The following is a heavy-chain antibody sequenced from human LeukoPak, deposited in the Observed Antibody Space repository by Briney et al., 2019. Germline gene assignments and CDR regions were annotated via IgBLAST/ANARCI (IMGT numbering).Heavy chain of an antibody. CDR3: VRDVGAVRGEVYFDY. Sequence: GGSLRLSFAASGFTFSSYWMHWVRLSPGKGLEWVSSITGSGPYMLYADSVKHRFTISRDNTKNLLYLEMNSLRAEDTAMYFCVRDVGAVRGEVYFDYWGQGTLVTVSS. CDR2: ITGSGPYM. CDR1: GFTFSSYW. D-gene: IGHD3-10*01. V-gene: IGHV3-21*06. J-gene: IGHJ4*02.